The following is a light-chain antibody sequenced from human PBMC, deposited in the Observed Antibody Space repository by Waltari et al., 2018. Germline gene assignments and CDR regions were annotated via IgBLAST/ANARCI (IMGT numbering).Light chain of an antibody. CDR2: DAS. V-gene: IGKV3-20*01. CDR3: QQYGNSPVT. CDR1: QYISSNY. J-gene: IGKJ4*01. Sequence: EVVLTQSPGTLSLSPGETATLSCRASQYISSNYLAWYQQRPGQAPRRLIYDASNRATGSADRVSGSGSGTDFTLTISRLEPEDFAVFYCQQYGNSPVTVGGGTKVEIK.